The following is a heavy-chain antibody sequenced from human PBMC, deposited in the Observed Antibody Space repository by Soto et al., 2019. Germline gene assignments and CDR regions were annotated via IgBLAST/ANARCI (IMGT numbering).Heavy chain of an antibody. J-gene: IGHJ4*02. Sequence: PGGSLRLSCTASGFTFGDYAMSWFRQAPGKGLEWVGFIRSKAYGGTTEYAASVKGRFTISRDDSKSIAYLQMNSLKTEDTAVYYCTRVESSGGWPADYWGQGTLVTVSS. D-gene: IGHD6-19*01. CDR1: GFTFGDYA. CDR3: TRVESSGGWPADY. CDR2: IRSKAYGGTT. V-gene: IGHV3-49*03.